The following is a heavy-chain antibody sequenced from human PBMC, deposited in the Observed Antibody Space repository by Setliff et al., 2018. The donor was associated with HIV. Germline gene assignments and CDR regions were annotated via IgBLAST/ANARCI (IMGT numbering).Heavy chain of an antibody. CDR1: GYTFTRYY. CDR3: ALRGGHYYYYYMDV. D-gene: IGHD3-10*01. V-gene: IGHV1-46*01. J-gene: IGHJ6*03. CDR2: INPSGNNT. Sequence: GASVKVSCKASGYTFTRYYMHWVRQAPGQGLEWMGIINPSGNNTTYAQKFQGGVTMTRDTSTSTVYMELSSLRSEDTAVYYCALRGGHYYYYYMDVWGKGTTVTVSS.